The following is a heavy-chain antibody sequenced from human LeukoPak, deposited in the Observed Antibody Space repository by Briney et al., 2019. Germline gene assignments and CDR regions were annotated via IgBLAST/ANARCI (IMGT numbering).Heavy chain of an antibody. CDR2: ISTYSGNT. J-gene: IGHJ4*02. Sequence: ASVTVSCKASGYSFAGYGISWVRQAPGQGLEWIGWISTYSGNTNYAHNLQGRITVTTETSTSTAYMELRSLRSDDTAVYYCARVGAAPGHFDYWGQGTQLTVS. D-gene: IGHD6-13*01. V-gene: IGHV1-18*01. CDR1: GYSFAGYG. CDR3: ARVGAAPGHFDY.